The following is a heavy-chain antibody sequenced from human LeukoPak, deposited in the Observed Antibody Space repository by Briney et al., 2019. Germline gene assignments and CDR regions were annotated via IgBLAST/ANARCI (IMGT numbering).Heavy chain of an antibody. J-gene: IGHJ4*02. CDR1: GFTFSSYR. V-gene: IGHV3-7*01. CDR3: ARDLAVAFDS. D-gene: IGHD6-19*01. Sequence: GGSLRLSCAASGFTFSSYRMSWVRQAPGKGLEWVANIKQDGSEKYYVDSVKGRFTISRDNAKNSLYLQMNSLRAEDTAVYYCARDLAVAFDSWGQGTLVTVSS. CDR2: IKQDGSEK.